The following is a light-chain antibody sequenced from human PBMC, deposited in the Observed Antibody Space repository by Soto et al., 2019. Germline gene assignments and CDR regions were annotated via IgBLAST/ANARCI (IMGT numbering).Light chain of an antibody. CDR1: ESVTNY. CDR2: DVS. CDR3: QQYGSSPIT. V-gene: IGKV3-11*01. J-gene: IGKJ5*01. Sequence: EIVLTQSPATLSLSPGERGTLSCRASESVTNYLAWYQQKPGQAPRLLVYDVSNRAAGIPARFSGGGSGTDFTLTISNLEPEDFAVYYCQQYGSSPITFGQGTRLEIK.